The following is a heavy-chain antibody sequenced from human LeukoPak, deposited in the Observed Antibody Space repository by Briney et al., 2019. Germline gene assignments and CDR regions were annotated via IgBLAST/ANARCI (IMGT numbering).Heavy chain of an antibody. V-gene: IGHV3-30-3*01. CDR3: AREGDTAMTIAEYFQH. CDR1: GFTFSSYA. Sequence: GGSLRLSCASSGFTFSSYAMHWVRQAPGKGLEWVAVISYDGSNKHYADSVKGRFTISRDNSKNTLYLQMNSLRAEDTAVYYCAREGDTAMTIAEYFQHWGQGTLVTVSS. D-gene: IGHD5-18*01. CDR2: ISYDGSNK. J-gene: IGHJ1*01.